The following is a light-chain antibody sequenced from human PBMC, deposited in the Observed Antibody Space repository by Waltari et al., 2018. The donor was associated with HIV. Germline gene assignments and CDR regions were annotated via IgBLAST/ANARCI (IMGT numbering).Light chain of an antibody. V-gene: IGKV1-39*01. CDR3: QQTFSVSIT. J-gene: IGKJ5*01. Sequence: QLTQSPSSLSASLGDKVTITCRASQNIKSFLNCYQVRPGKAPRVLIYGVSSLPTGVPSRFSGGGSGTDFTLTINNLQPEDFASYVCQQTFSVSITFGPGTRLEI. CDR2: GVS. CDR1: QNIKSF.